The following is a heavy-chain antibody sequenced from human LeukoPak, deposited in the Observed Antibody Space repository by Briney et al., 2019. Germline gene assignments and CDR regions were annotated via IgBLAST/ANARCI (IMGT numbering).Heavy chain of an antibody. V-gene: IGHV1-18*01. CDR3: ARGCSGSSWPYYYYYMDV. CDR1: GYTFTSYG. CDR2: ITAYNGNT. Sequence: ASVKVSCKASGYTFTSYGISWVRQAPGQGLEWMGWITAYNGNTNYAQKLQGRVTMTTDTSTSTAYMELRSLRSEDTAVYYCARGCSGSSWPYYYYYMDVWGKGTTVTISS. D-gene: IGHD6-13*01. J-gene: IGHJ6*03.